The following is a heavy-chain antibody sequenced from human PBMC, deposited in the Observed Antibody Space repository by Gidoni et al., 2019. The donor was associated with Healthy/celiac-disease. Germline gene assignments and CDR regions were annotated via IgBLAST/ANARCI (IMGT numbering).Heavy chain of an antibody. V-gene: IGHV3-73*02. CDR2: IRSKANSYAT. Sequence: EVQLVESGGGLVQPGGSLKLSCAASGFTFSGSAMHWVRQASGKGLEWVGRIRSKANSYATAYAASVKGRFTISRDDSKNTAYLQMNSLKTEDTAVYYCTTLGDYGMDVWGQGTTVTVSS. CDR3: TTLGDYGMDV. J-gene: IGHJ6*02. D-gene: IGHD3-10*01. CDR1: GFTFSGSA.